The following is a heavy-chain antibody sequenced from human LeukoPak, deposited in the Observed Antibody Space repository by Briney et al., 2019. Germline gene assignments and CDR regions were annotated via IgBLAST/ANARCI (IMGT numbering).Heavy chain of an antibody. Sequence: GGSLRLTCTASRLSFNNYWVHWVRQVPGKGLVWVSRINSDGTDTNYANSVKGRFTISRDHAKSTVYLQMNSLRAEDTAIYYCANFYWGTDGVLDYWGQGTPVTVSS. V-gene: IGHV3-74*01. CDR1: RLSFNNYW. CDR3: ANFYWGTDGVLDY. J-gene: IGHJ4*02. CDR2: INSDGTDT. D-gene: IGHD2-8*01.